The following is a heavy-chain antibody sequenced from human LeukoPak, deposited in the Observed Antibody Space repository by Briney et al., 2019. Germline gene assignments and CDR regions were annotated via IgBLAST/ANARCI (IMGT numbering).Heavy chain of an antibody. J-gene: IGHJ4*02. V-gene: IGHV4-59*01. CDR2: IYYSGST. CDR1: GGSISSYY. D-gene: IGHD5-18*01. Sequence: SETLSPTCTASGGSISSYYWSWLRQPPGKGLEWIGDIYYSGSTNYNPSLKSRVTISVDSSKTQFSLKLSSVTAADTAVYYCARVFKGYSYGFVGNWGQGTLVTVSS. CDR3: ARVFKGYSYGFVGN.